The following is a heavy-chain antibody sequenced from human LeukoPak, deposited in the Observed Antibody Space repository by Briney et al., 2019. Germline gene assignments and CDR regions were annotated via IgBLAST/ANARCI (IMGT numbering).Heavy chain of an antibody. CDR2: ISGSGGST. J-gene: IGHJ4*02. V-gene: IGHV3-23*01. CDR1: GVTLSTYA. Sequence: PGGSLRLSCAASGVTLSTYAMSWVRQAPGKGLEWVSAISGSGGSTYYADSVKGRFTISRDNTKNTLYLQMNSLRAEDTAVYYCAKGDSEQWQDLDYRGQGTLVTVSS. D-gene: IGHD6-19*01. CDR3: AKGDSEQWQDLDY.